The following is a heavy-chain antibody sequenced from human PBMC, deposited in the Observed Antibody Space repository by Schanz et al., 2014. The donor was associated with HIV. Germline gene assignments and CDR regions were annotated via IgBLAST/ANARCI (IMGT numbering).Heavy chain of an antibody. J-gene: IGHJ6*02. V-gene: IGHV3-33*08. CDR2: ISADGSSA. D-gene: IGHD7-27*01. CDR1: GFTFSSYA. CDR3: ASLEPGATYYYYYYMDV. Sequence: QVQLVESGGGVVQPGRSLRLSCAASGFTFSSYAMSWVRQAAGKGLEWVSRISADGSSAYYADSVKGRFTISRDNAKNTLYLQMNSLRAEDTAVYYCASLEPGATYYYYYYMDVWGQGTTVTVSS.